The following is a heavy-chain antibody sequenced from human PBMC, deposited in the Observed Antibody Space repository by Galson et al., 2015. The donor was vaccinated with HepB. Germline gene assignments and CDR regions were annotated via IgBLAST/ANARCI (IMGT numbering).Heavy chain of an antibody. CDR1: GFTFSNAW. D-gene: IGHD3-9*01. V-gene: IGHV3-15*07. CDR3: TTDLHENYDILTGYEDY. CDR2: IKSKTDGGTT. J-gene: IGHJ4*02. Sequence: SLRLSCAASGFTFSNAWMNWVRQAPGKGLEWVGRIKSKTDGGTTDYAAPVKGRFTISRDDSKNTLYLQMNSLKTEDTAVYYCTTDLHENYDILTGYEDYWGQGTLVTVSS.